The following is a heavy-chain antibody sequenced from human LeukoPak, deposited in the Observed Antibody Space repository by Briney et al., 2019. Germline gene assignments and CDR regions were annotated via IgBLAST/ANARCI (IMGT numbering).Heavy chain of an antibody. CDR3: ARSVVPAAIMVWDY. CDR2: IYSSGRT. Sequence: PSETLSLTCTVSGGSISSYYWSWIRQPAGKGLEWIGHIYSSGRTNYNPSLKSRVTISVDTTKNQFSLKLSSVTAAATAVYYCARSVVPAAIMVWDYWGQGTLVTVSS. CDR1: GGSISSYY. J-gene: IGHJ4*02. D-gene: IGHD2-2*01. V-gene: IGHV4-59*01.